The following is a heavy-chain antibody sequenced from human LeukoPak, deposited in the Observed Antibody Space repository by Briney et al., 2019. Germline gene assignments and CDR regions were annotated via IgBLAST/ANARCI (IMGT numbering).Heavy chain of an antibody. Sequence: SETLSLTCTVSGGSITNCCWGWIRQPAGRGLDWIGRISSTGNTAYSPSLQSRVAMSVDTSKNQFSLKLNSVAAADTAVYYCARVPPSYSDSSKIYYYYYVDVWGKGTPVTVSS. CDR3: ARVPPSYSDSSKIYYYYYVDV. CDR2: ISSTGNT. J-gene: IGHJ6*03. CDR1: GGSITNCC. V-gene: IGHV4-4*07. D-gene: IGHD1-26*01.